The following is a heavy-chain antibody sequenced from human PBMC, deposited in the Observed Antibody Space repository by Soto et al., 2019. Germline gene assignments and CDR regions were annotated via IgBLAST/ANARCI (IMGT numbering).Heavy chain of an antibody. CDR3: ARDLRDLWFGGIPDNSYYMDV. Sequence: PSETLSLTCAVYGGSFSGYYWSWIRQPPGKGLEWIGEINHSGSTNYNPSLKSRVTISVDTSKNQFSLKLSSVTAADTAVYYCARDLRDLWFGGIPDNSYYMDVWGKGTTVTDSS. CDR2: INHSGST. J-gene: IGHJ6*03. V-gene: IGHV4-34*01. CDR1: GGSFSGYY. D-gene: IGHD3-10*01.